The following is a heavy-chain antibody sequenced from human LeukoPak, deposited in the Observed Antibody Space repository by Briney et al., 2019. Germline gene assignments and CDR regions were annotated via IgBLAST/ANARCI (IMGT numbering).Heavy chain of an antibody. Sequence: GGSLRLPCAASGFTFDDYAMHWVRQAPGKGLEWVSLISGDGGSTYYADSVEGRFTISRDNSKNSLYLQMNSLRTEDTALYYFAKAQWLVRGGEFNCRVFAIMVNVEY. J-gene: IGHJ1*01. CDR2: ISGDGGST. D-gene: IGHD6-19*01. V-gene: IGHV3-43*02. CDR1: GFTFDDYA. CDR3: AKAQWLVRGGEFNCRVFAIMVNVEY.